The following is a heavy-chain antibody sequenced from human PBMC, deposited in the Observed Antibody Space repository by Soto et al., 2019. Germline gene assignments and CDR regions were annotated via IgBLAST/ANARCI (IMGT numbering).Heavy chain of an antibody. Sequence: PGGSLRLSCAASGFTFSSYDMHWVRQATGKGLEWVSAIGTAGDTYYPGSVKGRFTISRENAKNSLYLQMNSLRAGDTAVYYCARAYCTNGVCSPHMDVWGKGTTVTVSS. J-gene: IGHJ6*03. CDR2: IGTAGDT. V-gene: IGHV3-13*01. CDR3: ARAYCTNGVCSPHMDV. D-gene: IGHD2-8*01. CDR1: GFTFSSYD.